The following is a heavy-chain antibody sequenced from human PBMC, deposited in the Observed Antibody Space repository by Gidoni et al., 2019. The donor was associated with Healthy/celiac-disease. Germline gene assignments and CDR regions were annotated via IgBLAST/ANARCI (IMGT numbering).Heavy chain of an antibody. CDR2: IYHSGST. J-gene: IGHJ4*02. Sequence: QLQLQESGSGLVKPSQTLSLTYAVSGGSISSGGYSWSWIRQPPGKGLEWIGYIYHSGSTYYNPSLKSRVTISVDKSKNQFSLKLSSVTAADTAVYYCARSREGLKHPPGYFDYWGQGTLVTVSS. V-gene: IGHV4-30-2*01. D-gene: IGHD2-21*01. CDR3: ARSREGLKHPPGYFDY. CDR1: GGSISSGGYS.